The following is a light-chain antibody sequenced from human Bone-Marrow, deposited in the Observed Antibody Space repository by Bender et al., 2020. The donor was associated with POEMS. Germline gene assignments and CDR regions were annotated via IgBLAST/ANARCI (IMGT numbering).Light chain of an antibody. CDR3: SSDAGDTSFAV. V-gene: IGLV2-23*02. CDR1: SSDVGSYNL. Sequence: QSALTQPASVSGSPGQSITISCTGTSSDVGSYNLVSWYQQHPDKAPRLMIYEVYKRPSGISDRFSGSKSGNTASLTISGLQAGDEADYYCSSDAGDTSFAVFGGGTKLTV. J-gene: IGLJ3*02. CDR2: EVY.